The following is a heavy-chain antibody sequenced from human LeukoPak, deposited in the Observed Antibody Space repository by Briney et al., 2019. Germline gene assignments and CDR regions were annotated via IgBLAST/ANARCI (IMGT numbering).Heavy chain of an antibody. CDR2: ISYDGSNK. CDR1: GFTFSSYA. J-gene: IGHJ4*02. V-gene: IGHV3-30*04. D-gene: IGHD4-17*01. CDR3: ARDNYGAFDY. Sequence: GGSLRLSCAASGFTFSSYAMHWVRQAPGKGLEWVAVISYDGSNKYYADSVKGRFTISRDNSKNTLYLQMNSLRAEDTAVYYCARDNYGAFDYWGQGTLVTVSS.